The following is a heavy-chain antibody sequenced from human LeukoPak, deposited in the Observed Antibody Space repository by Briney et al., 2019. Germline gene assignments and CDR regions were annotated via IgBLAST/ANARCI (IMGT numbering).Heavy chain of an antibody. D-gene: IGHD3-10*01. V-gene: IGHV3-48*03. CDR3: AREVRYPLGWYFDY. CDR2: ISSSGRTT. CDR1: GFTFSNE. Sequence: QPGGSLRLSCAASGFTFSNEVNWVRQAPGKGLEWVSYISSSGRTTYYADSVKGRFTISRDNAKNSLYLQMNSLRAEDTAVYYCAREVRYPLGWYFDYWGQGTLVTVSS. J-gene: IGHJ4*02.